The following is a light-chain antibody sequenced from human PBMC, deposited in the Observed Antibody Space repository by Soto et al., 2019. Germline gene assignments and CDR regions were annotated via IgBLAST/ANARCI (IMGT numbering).Light chain of an antibody. Sequence: EIVLTQSAGTLSLSPGERATLSCRASQTVSGSYLAWFQQKPGQAPRLLIYAASTRAAGVPDRFSGSGSGTDISLTINSLEPEDFAAYYCQDYGPAPWTFGQGAKVEIK. V-gene: IGKV3-20*01. CDR1: QTVSGSY. CDR3: QDYGPAPWT. CDR2: AAS. J-gene: IGKJ1*01.